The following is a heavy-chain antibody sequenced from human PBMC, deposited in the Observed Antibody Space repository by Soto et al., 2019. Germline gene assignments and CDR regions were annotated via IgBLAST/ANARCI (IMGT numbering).Heavy chain of an antibody. Sequence: GASVKVSCKASGYTFTSYDINWVRQATGQGLEWMGWMNPNSGNTGYAQKFQGRVTMTRNTSISTAYMELSSLRSEDTAVYYCARASGAITIFGVVPLRHYYYYMDVWGKGTTVTVSS. CDR2: MNPNSGNT. CDR3: ARASGAITIFGVVPLRHYYYYMDV. CDR1: GYTFTSYD. J-gene: IGHJ6*03. V-gene: IGHV1-8*01. D-gene: IGHD3-3*01.